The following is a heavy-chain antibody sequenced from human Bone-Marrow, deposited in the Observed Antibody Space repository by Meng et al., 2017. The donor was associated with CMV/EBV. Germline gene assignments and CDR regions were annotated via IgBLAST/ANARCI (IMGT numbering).Heavy chain of an antibody. CDR1: VFTFGSYG. D-gene: IGHD6-13*01. Sequence: SCAASVFTFGSYGMHWVRQAPGKGLEWVAVIWYDGSNKYYADSVKGRFTISRDNSKNTLYLQMNSLRAEDTAVYYCVRSIAAAGYFDYWGQGTLVTVSS. V-gene: IGHV3-33*01. CDR3: VRSIAAAGYFDY. J-gene: IGHJ4*02. CDR2: IWYDGSNK.